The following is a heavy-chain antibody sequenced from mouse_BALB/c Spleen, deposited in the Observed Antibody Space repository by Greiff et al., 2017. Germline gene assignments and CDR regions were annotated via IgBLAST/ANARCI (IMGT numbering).Heavy chain of an antibody. J-gene: IGHJ4*01. CDR3: ARRTMPYAMDY. CDR2: IYPGSGNT. V-gene: IGHV1-84*02. Sequence: VQLQESGPELVKPGASVKISCKASGYTFTDYYINWVKQKPGQGLEWIGWIYPGSGNTKYNEKFKGKATLTVDTSSSTAYMQLSSLTSEDTAVYFCARRTMPYAMDYWGQGTSVTVSS. D-gene: IGHD1-1*02. CDR1: GYTFTDYY.